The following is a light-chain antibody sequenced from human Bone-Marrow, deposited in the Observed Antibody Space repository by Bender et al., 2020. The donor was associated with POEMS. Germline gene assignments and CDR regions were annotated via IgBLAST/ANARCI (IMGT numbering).Light chain of an antibody. Sequence: HSAPTQPASVSGSPGQSITISCTGSASDFDGYNSVSWYQQRPDTSPQLIISDVRHRPPGVSGRFSGSRSGNTASLTISGLQPEDEAEYFCSSYTLGGPVVFGGGTRLTVL. CDR2: DVR. CDR3: SSYTLGGPVV. CDR1: ASDFDGYNS. V-gene: IGLV2-14*03. J-gene: IGLJ2*01.